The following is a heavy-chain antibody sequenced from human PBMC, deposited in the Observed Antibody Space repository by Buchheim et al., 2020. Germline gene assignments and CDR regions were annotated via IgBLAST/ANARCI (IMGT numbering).Heavy chain of an antibody. D-gene: IGHD4-17*01. Sequence: QVQLVESGGGLVKPGGSLRLSCAASGFTFSDYYMSWIRQAPGKGLEWVSYISSSSSYTNYADSVKGRFPISIDNAKNSPYLQMNSLRAEDTAVYYCARETARDYGAPRAAFDIWGQGT. CDR3: ARETARDYGAPRAAFDI. J-gene: IGHJ3*02. V-gene: IGHV3-11*06. CDR2: ISSSSSYT. CDR1: GFTFSDYY.